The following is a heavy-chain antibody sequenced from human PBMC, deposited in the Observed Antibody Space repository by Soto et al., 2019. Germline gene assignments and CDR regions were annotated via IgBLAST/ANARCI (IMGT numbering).Heavy chain of an antibody. Sequence: GGSLRLSCAASGFTFSNAWMSWVRQAPGKGLEWVGRIKSKTDGGTTDYAAPVKGRFTISRDDSKNTLYLQMNSLKTEDTAVYYCTTSRYNWNPIRISYYYGMDVWGQGTTVTVSS. V-gene: IGHV3-15*01. CDR3: TTSRYNWNPIRISYYYGMDV. CDR1: GFTFSNAW. CDR2: IKSKTDGGTT. D-gene: IGHD1-20*01. J-gene: IGHJ6*02.